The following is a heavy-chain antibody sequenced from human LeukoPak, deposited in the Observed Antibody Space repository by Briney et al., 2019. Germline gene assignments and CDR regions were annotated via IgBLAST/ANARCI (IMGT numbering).Heavy chain of an antibody. CDR2: IYPSDSDT. V-gene: IGHV5-51*01. J-gene: IGHJ2*01. CDR1: GYIFTTYW. Sequence: KVSCKGSGYIFTTYWIGWVRQMPGKGLECMGIIYPSDSDTRYSPSFQGHVTISADKSISTAYLQWSSLKASDTTMYYCARLTSDWYFDLWGRGTLVTVSS. CDR3: ARLTSDWYFDL.